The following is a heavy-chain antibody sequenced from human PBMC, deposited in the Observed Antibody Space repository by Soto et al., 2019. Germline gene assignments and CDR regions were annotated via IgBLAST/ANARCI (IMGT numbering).Heavy chain of an antibody. D-gene: IGHD4-17*01. CDR1: GGSISSGGYY. CDR2: IYYSGNT. Sequence: SETLSLTCTVSGGSISSGGYYWSWIRQHPGKGLEWIGYIYYSGNTYYNPSLNSRVTISVDTSKNQFSLKLSSVTAADMAVYYCARSPFYGDYDYWGQGTLVTVSS. J-gene: IGHJ4*02. V-gene: IGHV4-31*03. CDR3: ARSPFYGDYDY.